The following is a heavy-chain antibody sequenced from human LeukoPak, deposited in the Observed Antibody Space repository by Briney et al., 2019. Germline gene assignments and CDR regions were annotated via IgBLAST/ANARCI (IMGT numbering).Heavy chain of an antibody. J-gene: IGHJ3*02. CDR2: MNPNSGNT. Sequence: ASVKVSCKASGYTFTSYDINWVRQATGQGLEWMGWMNPNSGNTGYAQKFQGRVTITRNTSISTAYMELSSLRSEDTAVYYCARGRLTYYDFWSGSSDAFDIWGQGTMVTVSS. CDR3: ARGRLTYYDFWSGSSDAFDI. CDR1: GYTFTSYD. V-gene: IGHV1-8*03. D-gene: IGHD3-3*01.